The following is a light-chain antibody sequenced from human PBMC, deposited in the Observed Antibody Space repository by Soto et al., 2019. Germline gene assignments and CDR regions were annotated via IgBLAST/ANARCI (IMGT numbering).Light chain of an antibody. V-gene: IGKV1-39*01. J-gene: IGKJ1*01. Sequence: DLQMTQSPSPPSASVGDRVPPNCRARQSISSYLNWYQQKPGKAPKLLIYAASSLQSGVPSRFSGSGSATDFTLTISSLQPEDFATYYCQQSYSTPRTFGQGTKVDIK. CDR1: QSISSY. CDR2: AAS. CDR3: QQSYSTPRT.